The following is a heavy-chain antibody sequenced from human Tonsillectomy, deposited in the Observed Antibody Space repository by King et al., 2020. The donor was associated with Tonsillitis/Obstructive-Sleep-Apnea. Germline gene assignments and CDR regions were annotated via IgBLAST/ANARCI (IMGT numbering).Heavy chain of an antibody. D-gene: IGHD2-2*01. CDR2: IYSGGST. CDR1: GFTVSSNY. Sequence: VQLVESGGGLIQPGGSLRLSCAASGFTVSSNYMSWVRQAPGKGLEWVSVIYSGGSTYYADSVKGRFTISRDNSKNTLYLQMNSLRAEDTAVYYCARVGGHCSSTSCYPNYFDYWGQGTLVTVSS. CDR3: ARVGGHCSSTSCYPNYFDY. J-gene: IGHJ4*02. V-gene: IGHV3-53*01.